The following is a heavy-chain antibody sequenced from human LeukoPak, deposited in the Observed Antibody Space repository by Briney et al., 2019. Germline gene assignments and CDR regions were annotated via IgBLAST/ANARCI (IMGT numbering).Heavy chain of an antibody. D-gene: IGHD3-10*01. J-gene: IGHJ4*02. CDR3: AGDPRVVRGVVPDN. Sequence: GGSLRLSCAASGFTFSSYAMSWVRQAPGKGLEWVSGISGSGVSTYYADSVKGRFTISRDNSKNTLYLQMNSLRVEDTAVYYCAGDPRVVRGVVPDNWGQGTLVTVSS. CDR2: ISGSGVST. V-gene: IGHV3-23*01. CDR1: GFTFSSYA.